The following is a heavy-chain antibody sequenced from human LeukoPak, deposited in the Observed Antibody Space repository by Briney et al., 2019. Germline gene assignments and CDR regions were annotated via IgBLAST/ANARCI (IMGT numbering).Heavy chain of an antibody. D-gene: IGHD6-13*01. J-gene: IGHJ5*02. CDR3: ARDRGIAAPHNWFDP. V-gene: IGHV1-2*02. Sequence: ASVKVSCKASGYTFTGYYMHWVRQVPGQGLEWMGWINPNSGGTNYAQKFQGRVTMTRDTSINTAYMELSRLRFDDTAVYYCARDRGIAAPHNWFDPWGQGTLVTVSS. CDR1: GYTFTGYY. CDR2: INPNSGGT.